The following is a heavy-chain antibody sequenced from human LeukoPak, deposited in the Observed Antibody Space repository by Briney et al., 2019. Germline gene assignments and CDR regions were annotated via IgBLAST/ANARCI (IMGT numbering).Heavy chain of an antibody. J-gene: IGHJ4*02. CDR3: ARVIPAAMLDY. CDR1: GGSISSSSYY. D-gene: IGHD2-2*01. CDR2: IDYSGST. Sequence: SETLSLTCTVSGGSISSSSYYWGWIRQPPGKGLEWIASIDYSGSTYYNPSLKSRVTISLDTSKNQFSLELSSVTAADTAVYYCARVIPAAMLDYWGQGTMVTVSS. V-gene: IGHV4-39*07.